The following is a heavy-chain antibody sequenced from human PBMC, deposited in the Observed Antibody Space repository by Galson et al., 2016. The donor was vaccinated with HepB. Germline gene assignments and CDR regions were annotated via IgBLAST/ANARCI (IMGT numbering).Heavy chain of an antibody. V-gene: IGHV4-34*01. Sequence: SETLSLTCAVYGGSFSGYFWSWIRQPPGKGLEWIGEINHSGSTNYNPSLKSRVTISIDTSKNQFSLKLSSVTTADTAVYYCARSRWADWYFDLWGRGTLVTVSS. CDR2: INHSGST. D-gene: IGHD5-24*01. J-gene: IGHJ2*01. CDR1: GGSFSGYF. CDR3: ARSRWADWYFDL.